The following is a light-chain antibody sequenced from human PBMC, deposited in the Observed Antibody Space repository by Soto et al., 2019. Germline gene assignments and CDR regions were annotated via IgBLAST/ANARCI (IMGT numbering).Light chain of an antibody. V-gene: IGKV4-1*01. Sequence: IVMIQSPDSLAVSLGERATINCKSSQSVLYSSNNENYLAWYQQKPGQPPKLLIYWASTRESGVPDRFSGSGSGTDSTLTISSLQAEDVAVYYCQQYFSAPYTFGQGTKLEIK. CDR1: QSVLYSSNNENY. CDR2: WAS. J-gene: IGKJ2*01. CDR3: QQYFSAPYT.